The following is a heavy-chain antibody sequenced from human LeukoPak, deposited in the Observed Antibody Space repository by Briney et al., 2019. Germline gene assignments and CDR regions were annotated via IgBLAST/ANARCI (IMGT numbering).Heavy chain of an antibody. CDR1: GFTLSGYW. CDR3: AKSDWFDP. V-gene: IGHV3-74*03. J-gene: IGHJ5*02. CDR2: IKFDGSIT. Sequence: GGSLRLSCTASGFTLSGYWMSWVRQAPGKGLVWVSRIKFDGSITTYADSVKGRFTISRDIAKNTLYLQMNSLRAEDMAVYYCAKSDWFDPWGQGTVVTVSS.